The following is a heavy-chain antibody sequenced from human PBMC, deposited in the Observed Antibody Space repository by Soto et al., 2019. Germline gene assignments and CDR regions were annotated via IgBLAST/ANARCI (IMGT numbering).Heavy chain of an antibody. D-gene: IGHD4-17*01. CDR2: MNPNSGNT. J-gene: IGHJ4*02. V-gene: IGHV1-8*01. CDR1: GYTFTSYD. CDR3: ARTRYGDNVDY. Sequence: QVQLVQSGAEVMKPGASVKVSCKASGYTFTSYDINWVRQATGQGLEWMGWMNPNSGNTGDAQKCQGRVTMTRNTSISTAYRERSSLRSEDTAVYYCARTRYGDNVDYWGQGTLGTVSS.